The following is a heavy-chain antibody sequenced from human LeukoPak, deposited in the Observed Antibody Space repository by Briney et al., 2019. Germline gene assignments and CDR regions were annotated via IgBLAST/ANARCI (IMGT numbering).Heavy chain of an antibody. CDR3: ARLWTNQMYHFDY. V-gene: IGHV4-59*08. D-gene: IGHD3/OR15-3a*01. CDR1: GGSFRSYY. J-gene: IGHJ4*02. Sequence: SETLSLTCTVSGGSFRSYYWSWIRQTPGKGLEWIGYIYCTGSTDYNPSLESRVTMSLDTSKNRFSLKLSSVTAADTAVYYCARLWTNQMYHFDYWGQGTLVTVSS. CDR2: IYCTGST.